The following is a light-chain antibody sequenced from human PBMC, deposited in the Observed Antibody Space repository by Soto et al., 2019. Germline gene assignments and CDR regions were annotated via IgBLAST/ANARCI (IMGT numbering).Light chain of an antibody. CDR1: SSDVGGYDY. Sequence: QSALTQPPSASGSPGQSVTISCTGTSSDVGGYDYVSWYQQHPGKAPELIIYEVDKRPSGVPDRFSGSKSGNTASLTVSGLQAEDEADYYCSSYAGSNNLVFGGGTKLTVL. V-gene: IGLV2-8*01. CDR2: EVD. J-gene: IGLJ3*02. CDR3: SSYAGSNNLV.